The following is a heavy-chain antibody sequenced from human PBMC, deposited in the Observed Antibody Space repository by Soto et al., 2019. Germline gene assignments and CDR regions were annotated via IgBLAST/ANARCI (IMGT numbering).Heavy chain of an antibody. CDR1: GGSVTSGDYF. CDR3: ARAVRSSGRVWGTKVNWFDP. CDR2: IYYIGST. D-gene: IGHD6-19*01. J-gene: IGHJ5*02. V-gene: IGHV4-61*08. Sequence: SETLSLTCTVSGGSVTSGDYFWTWIRQPPGKGLEWIGHIYYIGSTNYNPSLKSRVTISVDTSKNQFSLKLSSVTAADTAVYYCARAVRSSGRVWGTKVNWFDPWGQGTLVTVSS.